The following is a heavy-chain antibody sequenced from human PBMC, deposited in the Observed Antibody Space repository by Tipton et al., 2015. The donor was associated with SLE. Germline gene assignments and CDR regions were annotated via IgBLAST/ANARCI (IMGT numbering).Heavy chain of an antibody. D-gene: IGHD6-13*01. Sequence: TLSLTCTVSGASINSNFWSWIRQSPGKGLEWIGYIYSGGSTKYNPSLKSRVTISVDTSKNQFSLKLSSVTAADTAVYYCARTKQQGYYMDVWGKGTTVTVSS. CDR2: IYSGGST. CDR1: GASINSNF. CDR3: ARTKQQGYYMDV. V-gene: IGHV4-59*01. J-gene: IGHJ6*03.